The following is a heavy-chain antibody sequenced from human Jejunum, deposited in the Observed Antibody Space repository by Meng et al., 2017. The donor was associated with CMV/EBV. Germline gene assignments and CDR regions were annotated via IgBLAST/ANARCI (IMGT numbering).Heavy chain of an antibody. Sequence: FTCSSYGMHWVRQAPGKGLEWVAVIWYDGSNKYYGDSVKGRFTISRDNSKNTLYLQMNSLRAEDTAVYYCARDKRDKRYFDWLLFYWGQGTLVTVSS. V-gene: IGHV3-33*01. CDR1: FTCSSYG. D-gene: IGHD3-9*01. J-gene: IGHJ4*02. CDR2: IWYDGSNK. CDR3: ARDKRDKRYFDWLLFY.